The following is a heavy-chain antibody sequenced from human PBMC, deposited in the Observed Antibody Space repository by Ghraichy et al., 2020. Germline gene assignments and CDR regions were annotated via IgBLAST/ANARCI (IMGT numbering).Heavy chain of an antibody. CDR3: ARAWLTTTAYMDV. CDR2: IWYDGSDK. CDR1: GVTFSDYG. J-gene: IGHJ6*03. V-gene: IGHV3-33*01. D-gene: IGHD3-9*01. Sequence: GSLRFSCAASGVTFSDYGMHWVRQAPGKGLEWLAVIWYDGSDKYYTDSVKGRFTISRDNSKNTLYLQMNSLRVEDTAVYYCARAWLTTTAYMDVWGKGTTVTVSS.